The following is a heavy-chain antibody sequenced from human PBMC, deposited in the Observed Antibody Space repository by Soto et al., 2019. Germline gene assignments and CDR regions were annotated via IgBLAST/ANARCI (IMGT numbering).Heavy chain of an antibody. CDR2: SNSDGSST. V-gene: IGHV3-74*01. CDR1: GFTFSSYW. CDR3: AAPDSLSGTTVTTFGRYYGTDV. Sequence: GGSLRLSCAASGFTFSSYWMHGVRQAPGKGLVWVSRSNSDGSSTSYADSVKGRFTISRDNANNTLYLQMNSLRAEDTAVYYCAAPDSLSGTTVTTFGRYYGTDVWGQGTTVTVSS. J-gene: IGHJ6*02. D-gene: IGHD4-17*01.